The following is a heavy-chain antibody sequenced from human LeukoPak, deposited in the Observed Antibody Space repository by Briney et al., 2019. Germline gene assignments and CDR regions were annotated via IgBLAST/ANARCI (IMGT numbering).Heavy chain of an antibody. J-gene: IGHJ6*03. CDR3: AREGEYSYGYVHYFYYMDV. CDR1: GYTLINQD. V-gene: IGHV1-8*01. Sequence: GASVKVSCKASGYTLINQDINWVRQTAGQGLEWMGWMNPRTGVTQYAQKFRGRVNMTRDSSLSTAYMDLSGLTSDDTAVYYCAREGEYSYGYVHYFYYMDVWGKGTTVTVSS. D-gene: IGHD6-6*01. CDR2: MNPRTGVT.